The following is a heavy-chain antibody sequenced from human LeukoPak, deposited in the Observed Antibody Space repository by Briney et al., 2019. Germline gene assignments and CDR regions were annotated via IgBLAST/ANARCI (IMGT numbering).Heavy chain of an antibody. D-gene: IGHD6-13*01. CDR1: GFSFSSYA. Sequence: GGSLRLSCEATGFSFSSYAMSWVRQAPGKGLEWVSATSGSGDSADYADAVKGRFTISRDNSKSTLYLLMTSLRVDDTALYYCAKRATAGGFDSWGQGTLVTVSS. V-gene: IGHV3-23*01. CDR3: AKRATAGGFDS. CDR2: TSGSGDSA. J-gene: IGHJ4*02.